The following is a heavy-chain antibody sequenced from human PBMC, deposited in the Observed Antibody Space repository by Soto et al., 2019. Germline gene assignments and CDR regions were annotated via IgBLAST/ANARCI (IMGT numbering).Heavy chain of an antibody. CDR1: GFSVSRNY. CDR2: VYSGGAT. V-gene: IGHV3-53*02. D-gene: IGHD3-10*01. Sequence: QLVETGGGRLQPGTSLTLSCAASGFSVSRNYMTWVRQAPGKGLAWVSFVYSGGATFYADSVKGRFILSRDDTQNTMYLQMTNLISEATGVCYCGRVPGRFWGRGTLVTVAS. J-gene: IGHJ4*02. CDR3: GRVPGRF.